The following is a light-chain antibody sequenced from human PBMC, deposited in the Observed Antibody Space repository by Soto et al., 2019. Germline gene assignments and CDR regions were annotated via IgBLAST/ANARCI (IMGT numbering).Light chain of an antibody. Sequence: TQSPSSVSASLGDRATMTGRASQGINSWLAWYQQKPGQAPRLLIYDASSRAAGITDRFSGSGSGTDFTITITRLEPEDFAVYHCQPYDSSPRTVGQGTQVEIK. J-gene: IGKJ1*01. V-gene: IGKV3-20*01. CDR1: QGINSW. CDR3: QPYDSSPRT. CDR2: DAS.